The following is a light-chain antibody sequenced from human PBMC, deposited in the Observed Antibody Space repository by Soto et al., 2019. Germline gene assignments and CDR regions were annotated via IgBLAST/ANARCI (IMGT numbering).Light chain of an antibody. CDR1: SGDVGDNDY. J-gene: IGLJ3*02. Sequence: QSALTQPASVSGSRGLSITISCTGTSGDVGDNDYVSWYQQHPGKAPKLIIYEVSNRPSGVSSRFSGSKSGNTASLTISGLQPEDEADYYCSSFTTNNSLFGGGTKMTVL. CDR3: SSFTTNNSL. CDR2: EVS. V-gene: IGLV2-14*01.